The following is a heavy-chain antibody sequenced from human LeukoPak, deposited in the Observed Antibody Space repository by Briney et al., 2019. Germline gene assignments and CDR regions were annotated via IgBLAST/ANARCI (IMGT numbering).Heavy chain of an antibody. CDR3: AGEAIAADGRAFDY. CDR2: IYSSGST. D-gene: IGHD6-13*01. CDR1: GGSISSYY. Sequence: SETLSLTCTVSGGSISSYYWSWIRQPAGKGLEWIGRIYSSGSTNYNPSLRSRVTMSVDTSKSQFPLKLTSMTAADTAVYYCAGEAIAADGRAFDYWGQGTLVTVSS. V-gene: IGHV4-4*07. J-gene: IGHJ4*02.